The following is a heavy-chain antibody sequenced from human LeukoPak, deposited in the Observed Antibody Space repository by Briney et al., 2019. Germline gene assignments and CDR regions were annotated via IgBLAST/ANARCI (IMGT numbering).Heavy chain of an antibody. CDR2: IYYRGDS. J-gene: IGHJ4*02. Sequence: SEPLSLTCSVCDGSIRSYYWRGLRQPAGQGRELIGDIYYRGDSNSNPSLKSRVIISIDMSKNQFSLKLTSLTAAATAVYYCTTNKDRAEADWGQGTLVIVSS. CDR3: TTNKDRAEAD. CDR1: DGSIRSYY. V-gene: IGHV4-59*03.